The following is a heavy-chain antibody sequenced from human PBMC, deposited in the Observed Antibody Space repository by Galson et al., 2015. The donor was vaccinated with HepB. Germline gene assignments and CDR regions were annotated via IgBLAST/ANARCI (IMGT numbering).Heavy chain of an antibody. Sequence: SLRLSCAASGFDFSGYAMHWVRQAPGKGLGWVAVISYDGRSEYYGESVKGRFIISRDNSKSTLHLQMNSLRAEDTAVYYCARDHRANKYDKSGLDLWGQGTLVIVSS. CDR3: ARDHRANKYDKSGLDL. CDR2: ISYDGRSE. D-gene: IGHD5-12*01. V-gene: IGHV3-30*04. CDR1: GFDFSGYA. J-gene: IGHJ4*02.